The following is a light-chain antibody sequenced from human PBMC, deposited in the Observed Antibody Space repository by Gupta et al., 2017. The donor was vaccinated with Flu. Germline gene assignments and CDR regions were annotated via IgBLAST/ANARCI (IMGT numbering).Light chain of an antibody. CDR1: QSVSSY. Sequence: EIVLTQSPATLSLSPGERATLSCRASQSVSSYLAWYQQKPGQAPRLLIYDASNRATGIRARFSGSGSETDFTRPRSSIEPEDFEVYDCQHRSTFGQGTRLEIK. CDR3: QHRST. V-gene: IGKV3-11*01. J-gene: IGKJ5*01. CDR2: DAS.